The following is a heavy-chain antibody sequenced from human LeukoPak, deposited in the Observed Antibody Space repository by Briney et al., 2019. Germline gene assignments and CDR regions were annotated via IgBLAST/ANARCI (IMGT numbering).Heavy chain of an antibody. CDR1: GFTFDDYA. CDR3: AKVGREGVLSDAFDI. Sequence: GGSLRLSCAASGFTFDDYAMHWVRQAPGKGLEWVSLISWDGGSTYYADSVKGRFTISRDNSKNSLYLQMNSLRAEDTALYYCAKVGREGVLSDAFDIWGQGTMVTVSS. D-gene: IGHD3-10*01. V-gene: IGHV3-43D*03. J-gene: IGHJ3*02. CDR2: ISWDGGST.